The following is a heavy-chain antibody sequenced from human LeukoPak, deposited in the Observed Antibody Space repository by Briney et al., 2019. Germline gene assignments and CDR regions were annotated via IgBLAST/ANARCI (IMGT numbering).Heavy chain of an antibody. V-gene: IGHV4-34*01. CDR1: GGAFSGYN. D-gene: IGHD3-3*02. CDR3: ASLSILGPGVDP. J-gene: IGHJ5*02. Sequence: PSGTLSLSCAVSGGAFSGYNMSWVRQPPGKGLEWVWSIYYSGSTYYNPSLKSRVTISVDTSKNQFSLKLSSVTAADTAVYYCASLSILGPGVDPWGQGTLVTVSS. CDR2: IYYSGST.